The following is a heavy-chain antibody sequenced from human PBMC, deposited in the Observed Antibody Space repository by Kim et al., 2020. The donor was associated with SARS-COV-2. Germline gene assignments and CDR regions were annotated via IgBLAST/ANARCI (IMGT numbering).Heavy chain of an antibody. V-gene: IGHV3-48*02. CDR3: VRDRMGGAFDI. J-gene: IGHJ3*02. D-gene: IGHD3-16*01. CDR1: GFTFSAYD. Sequence: GGSLRLFCATSGFTFSAYDMNWVRRAPGKGLEWLSFITKSSTTIYYANSVKGRFTISRDNAKNSLYLQMNSLRDEDSALYYCVRDRMGGAFDILGQGTMV. CDR2: ITKSSTTI.